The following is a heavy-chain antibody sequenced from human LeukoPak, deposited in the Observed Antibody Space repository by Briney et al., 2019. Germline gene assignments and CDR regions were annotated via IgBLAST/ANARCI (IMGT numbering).Heavy chain of an antibody. Sequence: GGSLRLSCAASGFIFSDYGVNWVRQAPGKGLEWVASIRQDGSEKTYVDSVKGRFTISRDNTKNSLYLQMSSLTAEDTAVYYCARGDAFSGDHWGQGTLVTVSS. CDR3: ARGDAFSGDH. J-gene: IGHJ4*02. V-gene: IGHV3-7*04. CDR1: GFIFSDYG. CDR2: IRQDGSEK.